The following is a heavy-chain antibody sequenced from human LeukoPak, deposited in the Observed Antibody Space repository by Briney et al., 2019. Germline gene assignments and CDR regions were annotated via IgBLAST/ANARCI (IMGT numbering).Heavy chain of an antibody. Sequence: GGSLRLSCAASGFTFSSYDMHWVRQATGKGLEWVSAIGTAGDTYYPGSVKGRFTISRENAKNFLYLQMNSLRAGDTAVYYCARGGYYGSGSYYNVWGQGTLVTVSS. CDR2: IGTAGDT. V-gene: IGHV3-13*01. CDR3: ARGGYYGSGSYYNV. D-gene: IGHD3-10*01. J-gene: IGHJ4*02. CDR1: GFTFSSYD.